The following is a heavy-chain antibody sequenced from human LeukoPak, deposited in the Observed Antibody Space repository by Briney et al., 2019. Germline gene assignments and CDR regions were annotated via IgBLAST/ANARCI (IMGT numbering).Heavy chain of an antibody. D-gene: IGHD6-13*01. J-gene: IGHJ4*02. CDR1: GVSFSGYY. V-gene: IGHV4-34*01. Sequence: PSETLSLTCAVYGVSFSGYYWSWIRQPPGKGLEWIGEINHSGSTNYNPSLKSRVTISVDTSKNQFSLKLSSVTAADTAVYYCARGGRIAAAGTGYFDYWGQGTLVTVSS. CDR2: INHSGST. CDR3: ARGGRIAAAGTGYFDY.